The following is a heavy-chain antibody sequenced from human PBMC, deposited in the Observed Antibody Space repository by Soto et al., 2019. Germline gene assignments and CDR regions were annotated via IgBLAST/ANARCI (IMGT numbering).Heavy chain of an antibody. D-gene: IGHD3-10*01. CDR1: GFTFRDHA. CDR3: ARGRSDYGGFLDHH. V-gene: IGHV3-23*01. CDR2: ISGGAATT. Sequence: GGSLRLSCAGSGFTFRDHAMSWVRQAPGQGLEWVSTISGGAATTRYAESVEGRFTISRDNSENILFLQMNGLRGDDTGVYFCARGRSDYGGFLDHHWGQGTLVTVSS. J-gene: IGHJ4*02.